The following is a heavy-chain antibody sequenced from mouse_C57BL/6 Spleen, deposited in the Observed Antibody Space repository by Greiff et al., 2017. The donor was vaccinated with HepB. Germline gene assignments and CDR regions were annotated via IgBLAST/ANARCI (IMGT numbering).Heavy chain of an antibody. CDR2: IDPEDGET. V-gene: IGHV14-2*01. CDR3: AREREKDYYYGAFDY. CDR1: GFNIKDYY. D-gene: IGHD1-1*01. J-gene: IGHJ2*01. Sequence: EVQLQQSGAELVKPGASVKLSCTASGFNIKDYYMHWVKQRTEQGLEWIGRIDPEDGETKYATKFQGKATITADTSSNTAYLQLSSLTSEDTAVYYCAREREKDYYYGAFDYWGQGTTLTVSS.